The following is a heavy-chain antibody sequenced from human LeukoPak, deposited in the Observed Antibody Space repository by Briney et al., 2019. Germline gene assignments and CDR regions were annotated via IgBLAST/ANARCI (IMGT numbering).Heavy chain of an antibody. CDR1: GGTFSSYA. CDR2: IIPIFGTA. CDR3: ARAGVYSYDLDY. V-gene: IGHV1-69*05. Sequence: ASVTVSCKASGGTFSSYAISWVRQAPGQGLEWMGRIIPIFGTANYAQKFQGRVTITTDESTSTAYMELSSLKSEDTAVYYCARAGVYSYDLDYWGQGTLVTVSS. D-gene: IGHD5-18*01. J-gene: IGHJ4*02.